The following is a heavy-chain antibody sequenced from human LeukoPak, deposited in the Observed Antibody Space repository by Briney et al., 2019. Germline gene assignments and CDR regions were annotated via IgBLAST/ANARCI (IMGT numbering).Heavy chain of an antibody. D-gene: IGHD3-22*01. CDR1: GGTFSSYA. V-gene: IGHV1-69*01. J-gene: IGHJ5*02. Sequence: ASVKVSCKASGGTFSSYAISWVRQAPGQGLEWMVGIIPIFGTANYAQKFQGRVTITADESTSTAYMELSSLRSEDTAVYYCASGDSSGYGWFDPWGQGTLVTVSS. CDR3: ASGDSSGYGWFDP. CDR2: IIPIFGTA.